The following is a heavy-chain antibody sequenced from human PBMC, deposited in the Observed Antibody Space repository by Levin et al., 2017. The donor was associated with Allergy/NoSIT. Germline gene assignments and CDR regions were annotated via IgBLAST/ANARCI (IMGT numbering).Heavy chain of an antibody. CDR2: IYSGGST. D-gene: IGHD1-7*01. V-gene: IGHV3-53*01. CDR3: ARAPTGAGTGTINLLAFDI. Sequence: GGSLRLSCAASGFTVSSNYMSWVRQAPGKGLEWVSVIYSGGSTYYADSVKGRFTISRDNSKNTLYLQMNSLRAEDTAVDYCARAPTGAGTGTINLLAFDIWGQGTMVTVSS. J-gene: IGHJ3*02. CDR1: GFTVSSNY.